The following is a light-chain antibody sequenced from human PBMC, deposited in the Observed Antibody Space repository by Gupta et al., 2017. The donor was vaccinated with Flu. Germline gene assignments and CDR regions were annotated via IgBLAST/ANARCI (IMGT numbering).Light chain of an antibody. CDR1: QNISPP. CDR3: QQRSDLPMYT. Sequence: VLTQSPATLSSSPGDRAALSCRASQNISPPLAWYHQKPGEAPSLLMNDASRRAVGIPARLSGSGSGTDFTLTISTLEPEDVAVYYCQQRSDLPMYTFGQGTKLEIK. V-gene: IGKV3-11*01. CDR2: DAS. J-gene: IGKJ2*01.